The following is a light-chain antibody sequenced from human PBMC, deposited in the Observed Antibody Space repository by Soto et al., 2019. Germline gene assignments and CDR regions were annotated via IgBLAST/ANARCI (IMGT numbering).Light chain of an antibody. CDR2: EVT. Sequence: QAASVSGSPGQSITISCTGTSSDVGGYNYVSWYQQHPGKAPKLIIYEVTNRPSGISYRFSGSKSGNTASLTISGLQAEDEADYYCSSHTSSNTRVFGTGTKVTVL. J-gene: IGLJ1*01. V-gene: IGLV2-14*01. CDR3: SSHTSSNTRV. CDR1: SSDVGGYNY.